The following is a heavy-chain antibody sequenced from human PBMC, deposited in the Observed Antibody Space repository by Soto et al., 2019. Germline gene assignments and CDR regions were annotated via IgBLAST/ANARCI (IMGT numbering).Heavy chain of an antibody. CDR2: INAGNGNT. Sequence: QVQLVQSGAEVKKPGASVKVSCKASGYTFTSYAMHWVRQATGQRLEWMGWINAGNGNTKYSQKFQGRVTITRDTSASTAYMELSSLRSEDTAVYYCARSPGYSYGDYWGQGTLVTVSS. CDR3: ARSPGYSYGDY. V-gene: IGHV1-3*01. J-gene: IGHJ4*02. CDR1: GYTFTSYA. D-gene: IGHD5-18*01.